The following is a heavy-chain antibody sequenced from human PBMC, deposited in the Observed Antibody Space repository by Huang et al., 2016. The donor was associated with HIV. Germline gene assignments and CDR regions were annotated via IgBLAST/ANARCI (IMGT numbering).Heavy chain of an antibody. CDR1: GFSFSDSG. J-gene: IGHJ4*02. CDR2: ISYDGRNK. Sequence: QVQLVESGGGVVEPGRSLRVSCAASGFSFSDSGMHWVRQAPGKGLEWVAVISYDGRNKFYADSVKGRFTISRDNSKNTVYLQMNSRRAGDTAVYYCAKDRRAYYYGSGIEYWGQGARVTVSS. D-gene: IGHD3-10*01. CDR3: AKDRRAYYYGSGIEY. V-gene: IGHV3-30*18.